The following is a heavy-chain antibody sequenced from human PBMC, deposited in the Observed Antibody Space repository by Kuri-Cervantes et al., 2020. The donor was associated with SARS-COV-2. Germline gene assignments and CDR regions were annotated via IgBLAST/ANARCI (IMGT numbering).Heavy chain of an antibody. V-gene: IGHV1-18*04. CDR3: ARDPPTYYYDSSGYVSAFDI. CDR2: TSAYNGNT. J-gene: IGHJ3*02. D-gene: IGHD3-22*01. Sequence: ASVTVSCKASGYTFTSYGISWVRQAPGQGLEWMGWTSAYNGNTNYAQKLQGRVTMTTDTSTSTAYMELRSLRSDDTAVYYCARDPPTYYYDSSGYVSAFDIWGQGTMVTVSS. CDR1: GYTFTSYG.